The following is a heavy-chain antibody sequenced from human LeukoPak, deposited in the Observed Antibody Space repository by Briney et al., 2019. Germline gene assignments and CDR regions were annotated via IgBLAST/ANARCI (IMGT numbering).Heavy chain of an antibody. J-gene: IGHJ4*02. D-gene: IGHD3-16*02. V-gene: IGHV3-48*04. CDR1: GFTFSSYS. Sequence: GGSLRLSCAASGFTFSSYSMNWVRQAPGKGLEWVSYISSSSSTIYYADSVKGRFTISRDNAKNSLYLQMNSLRAEDTAVYYCARIKGGYQSHFDYWGQGTLVTVSS. CDR3: ARIKGGYQSHFDY. CDR2: ISSSSSTI.